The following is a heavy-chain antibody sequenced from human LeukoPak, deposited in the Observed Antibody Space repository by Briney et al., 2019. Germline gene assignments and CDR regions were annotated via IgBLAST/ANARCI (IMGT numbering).Heavy chain of an antibody. Sequence: SETLSLTCTVSGDSISSGGYYWSWIRQHPGKGLEWIGYFYHSGSTYYNPSLKSRVTISIDTSKNQFSLRLSSVTAADTAVYHCARTRGFSYQTGGWFDPWGQGTLVTVSS. CDR2: FYHSGST. CDR1: GDSISSGGYY. CDR3: ARTRGFSYQTGGWFDP. J-gene: IGHJ5*02. D-gene: IGHD5-18*01. V-gene: IGHV4-31*03.